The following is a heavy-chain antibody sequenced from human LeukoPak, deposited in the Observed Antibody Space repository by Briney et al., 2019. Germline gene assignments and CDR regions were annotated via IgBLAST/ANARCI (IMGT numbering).Heavy chain of an antibody. D-gene: IGHD3-9*01. Sequence: SVKVSCKASGGTFSSYAISWVRQAPGQGLDWMGGIIPIFGTANYAQKFQGRVTITADKSTSTAYMELSSLRSEDTAVYYCASGGYDILTGSPVPYGMDVWGKGTTVTVSS. V-gene: IGHV1-69*06. CDR3: ASGGYDILTGSPVPYGMDV. CDR1: GGTFSSYA. J-gene: IGHJ6*04. CDR2: IIPIFGTA.